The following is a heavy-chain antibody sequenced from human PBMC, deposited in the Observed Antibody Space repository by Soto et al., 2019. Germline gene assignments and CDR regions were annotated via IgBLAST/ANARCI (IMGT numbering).Heavy chain of an antibody. V-gene: IGHV1-58*01. CDR1: GFTFISSA. J-gene: IGHJ4*02. D-gene: IGHD1-26*01. Sequence: GASVKVSCKASGFTFISSAVQWVRQARGQRLEWIGWIVVGSGNTNYAQKFQERVTITRDMSTSTAYMGLSSLRSEDTAVYYCAAYTIVGATDDFDYWGQGTLVTVSS. CDR3: AAYTIVGATDDFDY. CDR2: IVVGSGNT.